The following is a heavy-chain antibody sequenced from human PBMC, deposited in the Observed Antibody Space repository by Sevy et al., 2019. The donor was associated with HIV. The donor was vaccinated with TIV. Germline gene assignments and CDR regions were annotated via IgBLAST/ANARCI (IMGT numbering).Heavy chain of an antibody. CDR1: GFTFSSYW. V-gene: IGHV3-7*01. Sequence: GGSLRLSCAASGFTFSSYWMSWVRQAPGKGLEWVANIKQDGSEKYYVDSVKGRFTISRDKAKNSLYLQMNSLRAEDTAVYYCARELTFGGVIVPDAFDIWGQGTMVTVSS. J-gene: IGHJ3*02. D-gene: IGHD3-16*02. CDR2: IKQDGSEK. CDR3: ARELTFGGVIVPDAFDI.